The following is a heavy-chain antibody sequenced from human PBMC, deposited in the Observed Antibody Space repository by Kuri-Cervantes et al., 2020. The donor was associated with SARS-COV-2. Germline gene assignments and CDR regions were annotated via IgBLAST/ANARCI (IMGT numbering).Heavy chain of an antibody. V-gene: IGHV3-30-3*01. Sequence: GESLKISCAASGFTFSSYAMHWVRQAPGKGLEWVAVISYDGSNKYYADSVKGRFTISRDNAKNSLYLQMNSLRAEDTAVYYCARAVVVTAMPFGYWGQGTPVTVSS. CDR3: ARAVVVTAMPFGY. J-gene: IGHJ4*02. D-gene: IGHD2-21*02. CDR1: GFTFSSYA. CDR2: ISYDGSNK.